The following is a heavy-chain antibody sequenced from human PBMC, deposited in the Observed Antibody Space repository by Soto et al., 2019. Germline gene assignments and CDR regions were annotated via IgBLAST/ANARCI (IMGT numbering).Heavy chain of an antibody. J-gene: IGHJ4*02. V-gene: IGHV4-59*01. D-gene: IGHD5-18*01. CDR3: ARDHPHSYGVYYFDY. CDR2: IYSSGST. CDR1: GCSISNYY. Sequence: SETLSLTCTFSGCSISNYYWNWIRRSPGKGLEWIGYIYSSGSTHYNPSLQNRVTISIDTSKNQVSLKVNSVTAADTAVYYCARDHPHSYGVYYFDYWGQGTPVTVSS.